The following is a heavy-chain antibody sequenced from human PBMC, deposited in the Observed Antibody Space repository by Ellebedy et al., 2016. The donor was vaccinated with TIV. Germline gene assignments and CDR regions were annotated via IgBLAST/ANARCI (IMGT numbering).Heavy chain of an antibody. CDR2: VNSGNGNT. CDR1: GYTFSNYI. J-gene: IGHJ6*02. Sequence: AASVKVSCKGSGYTFSNYIMHWVRQAPGQRLEWMGSVNSGNGNTKYSQKFQGRVTITRDTSATTAYMELSSLSYEDTAVYYCARVFVYYFGMDVWGQGTTVTVAS. CDR3: ARVFVYYFGMDV. V-gene: IGHV1-3*01.